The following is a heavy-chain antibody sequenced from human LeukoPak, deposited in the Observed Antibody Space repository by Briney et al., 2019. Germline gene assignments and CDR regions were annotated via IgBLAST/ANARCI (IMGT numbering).Heavy chain of an antibody. CDR3: ARDWAYTQLDI. V-gene: IGHV3-74*01. Sequence: GGSLRLSCAASGFTFSFYWMHWVRQAPGKGLVWVSRINSDGSNTNYADSVKGRFTISRDNAKNTLYLQMNSLRAEDTAVYYCARDWAYTQLDIWGRGSLVTVSS. CDR2: INSDGSNT. J-gene: IGHJ2*01. D-gene: IGHD2-21*01. CDR1: GFTFSFYW.